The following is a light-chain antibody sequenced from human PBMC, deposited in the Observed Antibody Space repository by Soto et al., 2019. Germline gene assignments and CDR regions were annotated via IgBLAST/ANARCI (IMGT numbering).Light chain of an antibody. Sequence: IQLTQSPPSLSASVGDRVTITCRASQGISSYLAWYQQKPGKAPKLLIYAASTLQSGVPSRFSGSGSGTDFTLTISSLQPEDFETYYCQQLNSYPLNFGGGTKVDI. CDR3: QQLNSYPLN. V-gene: IGKV1-9*01. CDR2: AAS. J-gene: IGKJ4*01. CDR1: QGISSY.